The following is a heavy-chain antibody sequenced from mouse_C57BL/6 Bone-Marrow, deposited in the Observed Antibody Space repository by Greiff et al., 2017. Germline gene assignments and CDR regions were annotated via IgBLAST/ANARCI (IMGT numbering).Heavy chain of an antibody. D-gene: IGHD2-12*01. V-gene: IGHV1-42*01. J-gene: IGHJ3*01. Sequence: VQLQQSGPELVKPGASVTISCKASGYSFTGYYMNWVKQSPEKSLEWIGEINPSTGGTTYNQKFKAKATLTVDQSSSTAYMQLTSLTSEDPAVYYCARSLRRGFAYWGQGTLVTVSA. CDR1: GYSFTGYY. CDR2: INPSTGGT. CDR3: ARSLRRGFAY.